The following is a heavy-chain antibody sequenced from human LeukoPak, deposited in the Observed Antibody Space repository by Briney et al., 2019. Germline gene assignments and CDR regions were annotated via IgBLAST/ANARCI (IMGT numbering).Heavy chain of an antibody. D-gene: IGHD1-26*01. CDR1: GGTFSSYA. CDR3: ASHSGSYYYYYGMDV. V-gene: IGHV1-69*13. CDR2: IIPIFGTA. J-gene: IGHJ6*02. Sequence: SVRVSCKASGGTFSSYAISWVRQAPGQGLEWMGGIIPIFGTANYAQKFQGRVTITADESTSTAYMELSSLRSEDTAVYYCASHSGSYYYYYGMDVWGQGTTVIVSS.